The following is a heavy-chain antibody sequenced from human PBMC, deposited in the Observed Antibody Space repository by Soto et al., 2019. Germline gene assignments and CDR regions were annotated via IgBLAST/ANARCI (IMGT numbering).Heavy chain of an antibody. CDR2: IKSKTDGGTT. D-gene: IGHD1-26*01. Sequence: TERTMRLSCAASGFTFSNAWMSWVRQAPGKGLERAGRIKSKTDGGTTDYAAPVKGRFTISRYDSKNTLYLQMNSLHPRATAADYCTTVRNRVEKATVSPTRAFEIWDQGTMDAVS. J-gene: IGHJ3*02. CDR3: TTVRNRVEKATVSPTRAFEI. CDR1: GFTFSNAW. V-gene: IGHV3-15*01.